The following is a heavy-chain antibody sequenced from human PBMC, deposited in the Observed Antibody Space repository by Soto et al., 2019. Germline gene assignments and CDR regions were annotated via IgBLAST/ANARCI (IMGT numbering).Heavy chain of an antibody. V-gene: IGHV4-61*01. CDR2: IYYSGST. Sequence: SETLSLTCTVSGGSVSSGSYYWSWIRQPPGKGLEWIGYIYYSGSTSYNPSLKSRVTISVDTSKNQFSLKLSSVTAADTAVYYCARDRGRDGYSDNAFDIWGQGTMVTVSS. CDR1: GGSVSSGSYY. CDR3: ARDRGRDGYSDNAFDI. J-gene: IGHJ3*02. D-gene: IGHD5-18*01.